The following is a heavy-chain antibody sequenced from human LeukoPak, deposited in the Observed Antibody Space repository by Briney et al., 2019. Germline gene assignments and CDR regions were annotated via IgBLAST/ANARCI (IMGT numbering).Heavy chain of an antibody. D-gene: IGHD3-10*01. J-gene: IGHJ5*02. CDR3: ARDRTPYYYGSGRAGWFDP. Sequence: PSETLSLTCTVSGGSISSYYWSWIRQPPGKRLEWIGYIYYSGSTNYNPSLRSRVTISVDTSKSQFSLKLSSVTAADTAVYYCARDRTPYYYGSGRAGWFDPRGQGTLVTVSS. V-gene: IGHV4-59*01. CDR2: IYYSGST. CDR1: GGSISSYY.